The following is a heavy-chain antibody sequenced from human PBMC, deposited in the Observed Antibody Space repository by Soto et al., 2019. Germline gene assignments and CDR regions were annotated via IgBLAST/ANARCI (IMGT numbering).Heavy chain of an antibody. Sequence: ASVKVSCKASGYSFTSYGIAWVRQVPGQGPEWMGWISPYNGRTNYARNVQGRVVMTTDISTNIVYLELRSLRSDDTAMYYCGRCRTDSYAMDVWGQGTTVTVYS. CDR3: GRCRTDSYAMDV. J-gene: IGHJ6*02. V-gene: IGHV1-18*01. CDR1: GYSFTSYG. D-gene: IGHD1-1*01. CDR2: ISPYNGRT.